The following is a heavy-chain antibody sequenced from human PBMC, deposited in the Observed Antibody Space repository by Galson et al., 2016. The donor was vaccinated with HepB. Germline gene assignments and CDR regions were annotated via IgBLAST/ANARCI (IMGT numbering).Heavy chain of an antibody. V-gene: IGHV4-59*01. CDR2: IYYSGST. CDR1: GGSISSYF. Sequence: ETLSLTCTVSGGSISSYFWSWVRQAPGKGLEWIGYIYYSGSTNYNPSLKRRVTISLDTSKNQFSLKLSSVTAADTAVYYCARSVGPYWGQGTLVTVSS. J-gene: IGHJ4*02. D-gene: IGHD2-15*01. CDR3: ARSVGPY.